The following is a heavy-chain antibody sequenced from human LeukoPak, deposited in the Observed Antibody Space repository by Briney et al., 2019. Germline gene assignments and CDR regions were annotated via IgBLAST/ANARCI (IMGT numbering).Heavy chain of an antibody. CDR2: ISGDGGDT. CDR3: GKSGSRDRDYFEY. V-gene: IGHV3-23*01. Sequence: GSLRLSCAASGFTFSSYAMNWVRQAPGKGLEWVSTISGDGGDTHYADSVRGRFTISRANSKNTLFMQMNSLRAEDTAVYYCGKSGSRDRDYFEYWGQGILVTASS. CDR1: GFTFSSYA. J-gene: IGHJ4*02. D-gene: IGHD2-15*01.